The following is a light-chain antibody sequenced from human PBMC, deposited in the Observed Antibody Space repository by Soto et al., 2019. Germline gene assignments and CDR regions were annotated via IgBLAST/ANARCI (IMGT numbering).Light chain of an antibody. CDR2: TAS. V-gene: IGKV1-12*02. CDR3: QQANSFPYT. J-gene: IGKJ2*01. CDR1: QDIRRW. Sequence: DIPMTQSPSSVSASVGDRVTITCRASQDIRRWLAWYQQKPGKAPNLLIYTASTLQSGVPSRFSGSGSGTDFTLTISSLQPEDFATYYCQQANSFPYTFGQGTKLEIK.